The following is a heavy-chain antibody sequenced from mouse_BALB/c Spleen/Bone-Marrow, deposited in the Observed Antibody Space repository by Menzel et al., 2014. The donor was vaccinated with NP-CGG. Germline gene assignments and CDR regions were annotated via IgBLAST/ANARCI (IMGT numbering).Heavy chain of an antibody. D-gene: IGHD1-2*01. CDR2: ISSGGGST. CDR1: GFGFSSSD. CDR3: ATHYNGRFDY. J-gene: IGHJ2*01. V-gene: IGHV5-12-1*01. Sequence: EVQLVESGGGLVKPGGSLKLSCAASGFGFSSSDMSWVRQTPEKRLEWVAYISSGGGSTYYPDTVRGRFTISRDNAKNTLYLQMSSLKSEDTAMYYCATHYNGRFDYWGQGTTLTVSS.